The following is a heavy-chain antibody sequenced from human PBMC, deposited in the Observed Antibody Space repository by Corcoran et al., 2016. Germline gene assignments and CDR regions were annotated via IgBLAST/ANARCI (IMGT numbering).Heavy chain of an antibody. J-gene: IGHJ4*02. V-gene: IGHV4-39*01. D-gene: IGHD1-1*01. CDR1: GGSISSSSYY. Sequence: QLQLQESGPGLVKPSETLSLTCTVSGGSISSSSYYWGWIRQPPGKGLEWIGRIYYSGSTYYNPSLKSRVTISVDTSKNQFSLKLSSVTAADTAVYYCARRPRNWSTMDYWGQGTRVTVSS. CDR2: IYYSGST. CDR3: ARRPRNWSTMDY.